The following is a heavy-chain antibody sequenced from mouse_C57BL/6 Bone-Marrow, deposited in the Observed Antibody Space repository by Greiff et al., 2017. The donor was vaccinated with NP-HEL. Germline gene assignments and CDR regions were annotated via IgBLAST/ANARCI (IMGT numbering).Heavy chain of an antibody. CDR2: IDPSDSYT. Sequence: QVQLQQPGAELVKPGASVKLSCKASGYTFTSYWMQWVKQRPGQGLEWIGEIDPSDSYTNYNQKFKGKATLTVDTSSSTAYMQLSSLTSEDSAVYYCARPANPAWFAYWGQGTLVTVSA. CDR3: ARPANPAWFAY. D-gene: IGHD4-1*01. J-gene: IGHJ3*01. V-gene: IGHV1-50*01. CDR1: GYTFTSYW.